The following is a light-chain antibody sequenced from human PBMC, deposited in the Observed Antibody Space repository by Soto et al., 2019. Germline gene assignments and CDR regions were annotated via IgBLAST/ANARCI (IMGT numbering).Light chain of an antibody. V-gene: IGLV2-11*01. J-gene: IGLJ3*02. CDR2: AVN. CDR3: CSYAGSYTWV. Sequence: QSALTQPRSVSGSPGQSVTISCTGTSSDVGDYNYVSWYQQHPGKAPKLLIYAVNMRPSGVPDRFSGSKSGNTASLTISGLLAEDEADYSCCSYAGSYTWVFGGGTKLTVL. CDR1: SSDVGDYNY.